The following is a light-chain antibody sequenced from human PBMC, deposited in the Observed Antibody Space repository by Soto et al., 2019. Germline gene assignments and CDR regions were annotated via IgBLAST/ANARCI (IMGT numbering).Light chain of an antibody. CDR3: HHRSNWPLT. CDR1: QTVRNNY. Sequence: EFVLTQSPGTLSLSPGERATLSCRASQTVRNNYLAWYQQKPGQAPRLLIFDASKRATGIPARFSGRGSGTDFTLTIASLEPEDFAVYYCHHRSNWPLTFGGGTKVDI. CDR2: DAS. J-gene: IGKJ4*01. V-gene: IGKV3-11*01.